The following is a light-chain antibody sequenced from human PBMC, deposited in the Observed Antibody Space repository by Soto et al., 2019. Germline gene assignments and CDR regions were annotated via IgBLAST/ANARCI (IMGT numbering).Light chain of an antibody. CDR1: QSVRSSY. CDR2: AAS. J-gene: IGKJ1*01. V-gene: IGKV3-20*01. Sequence: IVLTQSPGTLSLSAGERATLSCRASQSVRSSYLAWYQKKPGRAPRLLIYAASSRATGIPDRFSGSGSGTDFTRTISRLEPEDFAVYYCEQYGSSPLTFGQGTKVEFK. CDR3: EQYGSSPLT.